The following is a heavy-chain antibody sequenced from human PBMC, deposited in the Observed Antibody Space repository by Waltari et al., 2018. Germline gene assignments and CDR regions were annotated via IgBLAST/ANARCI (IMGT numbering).Heavy chain of an antibody. CDR2: INPNSGGT. CDR3: ARAAVVTPIGYFDY. J-gene: IGHJ4*02. CDR1: GSTFPGHY. D-gene: IGHD2-21*02. Sequence: QVQLVQSGAEVKKPGASVQVSCKASGSTFPGHYMHWVRPAPGQGLEWMGWINPNSGGTNYAQKFQGRVTMTRDTSISTAYMELSRLRSDDTAVYYCARAAVVTPIGYFDYWGQGTLVTVSS. V-gene: IGHV1-2*02.